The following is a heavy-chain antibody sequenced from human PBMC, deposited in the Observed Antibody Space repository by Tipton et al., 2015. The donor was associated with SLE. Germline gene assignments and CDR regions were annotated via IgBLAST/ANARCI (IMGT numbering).Heavy chain of an antibody. CDR3: AKDRSYYFASGTYSRNYFFDW. CDR2: IRYDGSNE. D-gene: IGHD3-10*01. J-gene: IGHJ4*02. V-gene: IGHV3-30*02. CDR1: GFTFSSYG. Sequence: SLRLSCAASGFTFSSYGMHWVRQAPGKGLEWVAFIRYDGSNEHYADSVKGRFTISRDNSQNTLYLQMSSLRVEDTAVYYCAKDRSYYFASGTYSRNYFFDWWGQGTLGTVSS.